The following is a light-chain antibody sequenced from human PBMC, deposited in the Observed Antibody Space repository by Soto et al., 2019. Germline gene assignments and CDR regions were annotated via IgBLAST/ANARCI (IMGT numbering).Light chain of an antibody. J-gene: IGKJ4*01. Sequence: EIVLTQSPGTLSLSPGERATLSCRASQSVSSSYLAWYQQKPGQAPRLLIYGASSRATGIPDRFSGSGSGTDFTRTISRLEPEDFAGYYCQQYGSSPGLTFGGGTKGEIK. CDR3: QQYGSSPGLT. CDR1: QSVSSSY. CDR2: GAS. V-gene: IGKV3-20*01.